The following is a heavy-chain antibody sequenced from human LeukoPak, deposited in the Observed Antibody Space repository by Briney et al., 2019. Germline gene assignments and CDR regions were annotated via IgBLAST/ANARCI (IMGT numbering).Heavy chain of an antibody. D-gene: IGHD3-22*01. J-gene: IGHJ3*02. Sequence: ALVKVSCKASGYTFTGYYIHWVRQAPGQGLEWMGWINPNSGGTNYAQKFQGRVTMTRDTSISTAYMELSRLRSDDTAVYYCARRVDSSDAFDIWGQGTMVTVSS. CDR1: GYTFTGYY. CDR2: INPNSGGT. CDR3: ARRVDSSDAFDI. V-gene: IGHV1-2*02.